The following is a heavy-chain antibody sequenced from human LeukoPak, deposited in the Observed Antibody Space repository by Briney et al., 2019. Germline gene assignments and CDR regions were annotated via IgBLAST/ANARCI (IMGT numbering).Heavy chain of an antibody. V-gene: IGHV3-30*03. CDR1: GFTFSSYG. CDR2: ISYDGSNK. CDR3: ARGGYVDTAMVEVD. Sequence: PGRSLSLSCAASGFTFSSYGMHWVRQAPGKGLEWVAVISYDGSNKYYADSVKGRFTISRDNSKNTLYLQMNSLRAEDAAVYYCARGGYVDTAMVEVDWGQGTLVTVSS. J-gene: IGHJ4*02. D-gene: IGHD5-18*01.